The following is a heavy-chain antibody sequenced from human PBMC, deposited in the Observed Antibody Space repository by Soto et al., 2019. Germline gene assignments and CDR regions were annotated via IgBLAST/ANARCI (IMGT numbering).Heavy chain of an antibody. CDR3: AKAGYCSSTSCYYYYYYYMDV. Sequence: GGSLRLSCAASGFTFDDYAMHWVRQAPGKGLEWVSGISWNSGSIGYADSVKGRFTISRDNAKNSLYLQMNSLRAEDTALYYCAKAGYCSSTSCYYYYYYYMDVWGKGTTVTVSS. V-gene: IGHV3-9*01. CDR1: GFTFDDYA. J-gene: IGHJ6*03. D-gene: IGHD2-2*01. CDR2: ISWNSGSI.